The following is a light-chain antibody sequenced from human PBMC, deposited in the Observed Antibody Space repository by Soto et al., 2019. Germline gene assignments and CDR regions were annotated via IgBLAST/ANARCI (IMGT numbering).Light chain of an antibody. CDR1: QSLLHSHGYNY. CDR3: SQSLQTPIT. V-gene: IGKV2-28*01. Sequence: EIVMTQFPISLPVTPGEPASISCKSSQSLLHSHGYNYMDWYVQKPGQSPQLLIYFGSFRASGVPDRFSGMGAGTYFTLTIGRVEPEDFGFYHCSQSLQTPITFGQGTQREI. CDR2: FGS. J-gene: IGKJ5*01.